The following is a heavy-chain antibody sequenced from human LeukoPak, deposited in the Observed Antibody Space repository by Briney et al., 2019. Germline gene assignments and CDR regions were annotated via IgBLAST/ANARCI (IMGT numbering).Heavy chain of an antibody. CDR3: ARETKTYYFDSSAYSPYYFDS. J-gene: IGHJ4*02. D-gene: IGHD3-22*01. CDR1: GGTISTSNYN. CDR2: SYYSAST. V-gene: IGHV4-39*02. Sequence: AETLSLTCTVSGGTISTSNYNWVWIRQPPGKGLEWIGTSYYSASTNYNVSLKCRVTISIYKYKNQLYLKLSTVAAADTADYYCARETKTYYFDSSAYSPYYFDSWGQGTLVTVSS.